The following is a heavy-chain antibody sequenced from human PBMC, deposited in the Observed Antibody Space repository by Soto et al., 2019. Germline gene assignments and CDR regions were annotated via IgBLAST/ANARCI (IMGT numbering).Heavy chain of an antibody. V-gene: IGHV5-51*01. D-gene: IGHD2-15*01. CDR1: GYSFTSYW. CDR2: IYPGDSDT. Sequence: EVQLVQSGAEVKKPGESLKISCKGSGYSFTSYWIGWVRQMPGKGLEWMGIIYPGDSDTRYSPSFQGQVTISADKSISTAYLQWSSLKASDTAMYCCARHSDGCGPRLYCSGGSSPPDYWGQGTLFTVSS. J-gene: IGHJ4*02. CDR3: ARHSDGCGPRLYCSGGSSPPDY.